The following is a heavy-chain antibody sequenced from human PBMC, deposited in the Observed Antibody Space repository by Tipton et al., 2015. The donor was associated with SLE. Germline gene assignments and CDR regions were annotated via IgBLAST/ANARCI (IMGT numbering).Heavy chain of an antibody. J-gene: IGHJ4*02. D-gene: IGHD3-3*01. CDR1: GFRFNEVY. CDR3: ASTPGDYDFWSGYYRYYFDY. CDR2: ISSSGTYT. V-gene: IGHV3-11*06. Sequence: SLRLSCTASGFRFNEVYMSWIRQAPGKGLEWLAYISSSGTYTDYADSVKGRFTISRDNPKKSLDLQMDSLRAEDTAVYYCASTPGDYDFWSGYYRYYFDYWGQGTLVTVSS.